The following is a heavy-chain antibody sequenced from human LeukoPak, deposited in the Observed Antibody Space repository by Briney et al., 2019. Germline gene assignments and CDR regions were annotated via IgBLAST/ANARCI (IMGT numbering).Heavy chain of an antibody. Sequence: ASVKVSCKASGYTFTGYYMHWVRQAPGQGLEWMGWINPNSGGTNYAQKFQGRVTMTRDTSISTAYMELSRLRSDETAVYYCASMTPYGDYVNGWGQGTLVTVSS. CDR2: INPNSGGT. V-gene: IGHV1-2*02. D-gene: IGHD4-17*01. CDR3: ASMTPYGDYVNG. CDR1: GYTFTGYY. J-gene: IGHJ4*02.